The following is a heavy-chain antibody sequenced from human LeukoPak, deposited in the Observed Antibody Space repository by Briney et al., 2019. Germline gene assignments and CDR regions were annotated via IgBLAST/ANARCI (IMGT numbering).Heavy chain of an antibody. V-gene: IGHV3-20*04. CDR1: GFTFDDYG. Sequence: PGGSLRLSCAASGFTFDDYGMSWVRQAPGKGLEWVSGINWNGGSTGYADSVKGRFTISRDNAKNSLYLQMNSLRVEDTALYYCATCHGSGMLYYMDVWGKGTRVTVSS. CDR3: ATCHGSGMLYYMDV. J-gene: IGHJ6*03. D-gene: IGHD3-10*01. CDR2: INWNGGST.